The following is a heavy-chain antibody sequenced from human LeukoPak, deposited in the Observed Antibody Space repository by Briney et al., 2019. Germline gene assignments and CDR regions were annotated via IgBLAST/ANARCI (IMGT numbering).Heavy chain of an antibody. CDR2: ISGGGSNT. J-gene: IGHJ5*02. D-gene: IGHD2-15*01. Sequence: GGSLRLSCAASGFTFSSFAMSWVRQAPGKGLEWVSAISGGGSNTYSADSVKGRFTISRDNSKNTLHLQMNSLRAEDTAVYYCARDQRYCSGGGCYGWFDPWGPGTLVTASS. V-gene: IGHV3-23*01. CDR3: ARDQRYCSGGGCYGWFDP. CDR1: GFTFSSFA.